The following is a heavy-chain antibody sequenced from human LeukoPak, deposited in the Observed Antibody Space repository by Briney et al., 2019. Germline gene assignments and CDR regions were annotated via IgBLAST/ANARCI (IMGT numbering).Heavy chain of an antibody. J-gene: IGHJ3*02. Sequence: GGSLRLSCAASGFTCSNAWMSWVRQAPGKGLEWVSAISGSGGSTYYADSVKGRFTISRDNSKNTLYLQMNSLRAEDTAVYYCAKVLGYCTNGVCFRAFDIWGQGTMVTVSS. CDR3: AKVLGYCTNGVCFRAFDI. CDR2: ISGSGGST. V-gene: IGHV3-23*01. CDR1: GFTCSNAW. D-gene: IGHD2-8*01.